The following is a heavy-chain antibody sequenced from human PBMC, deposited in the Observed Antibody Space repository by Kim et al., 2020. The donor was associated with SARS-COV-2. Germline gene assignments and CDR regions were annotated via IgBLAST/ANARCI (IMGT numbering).Heavy chain of an antibody. V-gene: IGHV4-39*07. CDR2: IYYSGST. CDR1: GGSISSSSYY. CDR3: ARESGTKLYYYYGMDV. D-gene: IGHD1-1*01. Sequence: SETLSLTCTVSGGSISSSSYYWGWIRQPPGKGLEWIGSIYYSGSTYYNPSLKSRVTISVDTSKNQFSLKLSSVTAADTAVYYCARESGTKLYYYYGMDVWGQGTTVTVSS. J-gene: IGHJ6*02.